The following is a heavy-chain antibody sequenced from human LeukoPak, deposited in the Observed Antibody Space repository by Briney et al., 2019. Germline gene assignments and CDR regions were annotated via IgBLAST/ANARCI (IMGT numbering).Heavy chain of an antibody. CDR1: GFTFSSYT. Sequence: GGSLRLSCAASGFTFSSYTMNWVRQAPGKGLEWVSSISSSSSYIYYADSVKGRFTISRDNAKKSLYLQMNSLRAEDTAVYYCARATTYDILTGYSDYWGQGTLVTVSS. D-gene: IGHD3-9*01. CDR3: ARATTYDILTGYSDY. J-gene: IGHJ4*02. CDR2: ISSSSSYI. V-gene: IGHV3-21*01.